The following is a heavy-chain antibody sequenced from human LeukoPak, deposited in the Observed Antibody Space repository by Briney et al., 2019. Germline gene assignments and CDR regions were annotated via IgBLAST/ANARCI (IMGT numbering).Heavy chain of an antibody. CDR2: IYSSGST. J-gene: IGHJ4*02. D-gene: IGHD5-12*01. CDR1: GASISSGSNY. CDR3: ARPRWIGIAAPFDY. Sequence: PSETLSLTCSVSGASISSGSNYWGWIRQPPGKTLEWSGSIYSSGSTYYNPSLKSRVTISVDTSKNQFSLKLSSVTAADTAVYYCARPRWIGIAAPFDYWGQGTLVTVSS. V-gene: IGHV4-39*01.